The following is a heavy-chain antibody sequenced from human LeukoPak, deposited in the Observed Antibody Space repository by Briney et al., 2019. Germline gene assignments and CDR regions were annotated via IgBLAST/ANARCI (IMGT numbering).Heavy chain of an antibody. J-gene: IGHJ4*02. CDR2: INPNSGGT. V-gene: IGHV1-2*02. CDR3: ASDYYGSGSYYNSLDY. Sequence: GASVKVSCKAPGYTFTGYYMHWVRQAPGQGLEWMGWINPNSGGTNYAQKFQGRVTMTRDTSISTAYMELSRLRSDDTAVYYCASDYYGSGSYYNSLDYWGQGTLVTVSS. CDR1: GYTFTGYY. D-gene: IGHD3-10*01.